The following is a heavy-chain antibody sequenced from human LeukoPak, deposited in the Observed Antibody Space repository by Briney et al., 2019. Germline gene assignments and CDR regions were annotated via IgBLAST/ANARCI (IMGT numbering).Heavy chain of an antibody. Sequence: PSETLSLTCAVYGGSFSGYYWSWIRQPPGKGLEWIGEINHSGSTNYNPSLKSRVTISVDTSKNQFSLKLSSVTAADTAVYYCARASYSYGYYGLDYWGQGTLVTVSS. V-gene: IGHV4-34*01. CDR1: GGSFSGYY. CDR2: INHSGST. J-gene: IGHJ4*02. CDR3: ARASYSYGYYGLDY. D-gene: IGHD5-18*01.